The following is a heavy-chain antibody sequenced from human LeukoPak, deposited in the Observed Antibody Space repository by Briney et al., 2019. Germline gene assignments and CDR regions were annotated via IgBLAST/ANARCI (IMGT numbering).Heavy chain of an antibody. CDR3: ARDLVYYNSGGYSDTFDI. V-gene: IGHV1-69*04. J-gene: IGHJ3*02. CDR2: IIPILGIA. D-gene: IGHD3-22*01. CDR1: GGTFSSYA. Sequence: GASVKVSCKASGGTFSSYAISWVRQAPGQGLEWMGRIIPILGIANYAQKFQGRVTMTSDTSTNTAYMELRSLRSDDTAMYYCARDLVYYNSGGYSDTFDIWGQGTMVTVS.